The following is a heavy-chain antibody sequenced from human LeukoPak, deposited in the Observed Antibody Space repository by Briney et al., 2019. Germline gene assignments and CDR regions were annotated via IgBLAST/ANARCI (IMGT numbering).Heavy chain of an antibody. V-gene: IGHV4-34*01. J-gene: IGHJ1*01. CDR3: ARGEDGDYYFQH. CDR1: GGSFSGYY. D-gene: IGHD4-17*01. Sequence: ETPSLTCAVYGGSFSGYYWSWIRQPPGKGLEWIGEINHSGISNYNPSLTSRVTISVDTSKNQFSLKLSSVTAADTAVYYCARGEDGDYYFQHWGQGTLVSVSS. CDR2: INHSGIS.